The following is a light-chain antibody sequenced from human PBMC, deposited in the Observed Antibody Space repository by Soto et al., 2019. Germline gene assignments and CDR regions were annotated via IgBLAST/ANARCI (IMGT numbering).Light chain of an antibody. CDR3: GTWDNSLSAYV. J-gene: IGLJ1*01. CDR1: GSNIGNNF. CDR2: DNN. Sequence: QSVLTQPPSVSAAPGQKVTNSCSGSGSNIGNNFVSWYQQFPGTAPKLLIYDNNKRPSGIPDRFSGSKSGTSATLGITGLQTGDEADYYCGTWDNSLSAYVFGAGTKLTVL. V-gene: IGLV1-51*01.